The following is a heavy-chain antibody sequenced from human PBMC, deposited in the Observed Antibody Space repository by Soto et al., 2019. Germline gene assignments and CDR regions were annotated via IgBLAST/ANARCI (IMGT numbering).Heavy chain of an antibody. J-gene: IGHJ6*02. Sequence: EVQLVESGGGLVQPGGSLRLSCEASGFTFRNYDMHWVRQGTGKGLSWVSGISAAGDPDYADSVEGRFTISRENAQNSFFLQMNSLRVADTAVYYCARTDRYFYGLDVWGQGTTVIVSS. V-gene: IGHV3-13*05. CDR3: ARTDRYFYGLDV. CDR1: GFTFRNYD. CDR2: ISAAGDP.